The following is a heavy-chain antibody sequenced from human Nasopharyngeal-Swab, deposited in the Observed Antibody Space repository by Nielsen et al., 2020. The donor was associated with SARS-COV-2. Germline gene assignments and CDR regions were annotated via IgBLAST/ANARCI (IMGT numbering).Heavy chain of an antibody. V-gene: IGHV4-34*01. J-gene: IGHJ3*02. CDR3: ARATYYDYVWGSYRPGAFDI. Sequence: WIRQPPGKGLEWIGEINHSGSTNYNPSLKSRVTISVDTSKNQFSLKLSSVTAADTAVYYCARATYYDYVWGSYRPGAFDIWGQGTMVTVSS. CDR2: INHSGST. D-gene: IGHD3-16*02.